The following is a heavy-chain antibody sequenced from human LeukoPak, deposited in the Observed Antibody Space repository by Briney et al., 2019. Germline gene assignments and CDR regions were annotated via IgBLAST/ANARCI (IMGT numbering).Heavy chain of an antibody. CDR3: AKDKSSSGYWYYFDY. CDR2: FSGDGSNK. Sequence: QPGRSLRLSCAASGFTFSSYGMHWVRQAPGKGLEWVAVFSGDGSNKYYADSVKGRFTISRDNSKNTLYLQMNSLRDEDTAVYYCAKDKSSSGYWYYFDYWGQGTLVTVFS. D-gene: IGHD3-22*01. CDR1: GFTFSSYG. J-gene: IGHJ4*02. V-gene: IGHV3-30*18.